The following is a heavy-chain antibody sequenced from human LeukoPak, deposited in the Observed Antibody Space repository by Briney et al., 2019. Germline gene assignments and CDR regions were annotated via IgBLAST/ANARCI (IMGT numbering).Heavy chain of an antibody. J-gene: IGHJ5*02. Sequence: GRSLRLSCAASGFTFSSYAMHWVRQAPGKGLEWVAVISYDGSNKYYADSVKGRFTISRDNAKNSLFLQINSLRAEDTAVYYCANGGTYSSGPWGQGTLVTVSS. CDR2: ISYDGSNK. CDR1: GFTFSSYA. V-gene: IGHV3-30-3*01. D-gene: IGHD3-22*01. CDR3: ANGGTYSSGP.